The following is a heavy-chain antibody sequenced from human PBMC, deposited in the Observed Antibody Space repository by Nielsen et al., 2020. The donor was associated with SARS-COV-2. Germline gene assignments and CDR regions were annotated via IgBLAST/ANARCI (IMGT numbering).Heavy chain of an antibody. CDR3: AKARVMITFGGDVDYFES. Sequence: GESLKISCAAYGFTFSNYGMHWVRQAPGKGLEWVAAISYDRSNIYYADSVKGRFTISRDSSRNTLNLHMNSLRSEDTAVYYCAKARVMITFGGDVDYFESWGQGTLVTVSS. J-gene: IGHJ4*02. V-gene: IGHV3-30*18. CDR1: GFTFSNYG. CDR2: ISYDRSNI. D-gene: IGHD3-16*01.